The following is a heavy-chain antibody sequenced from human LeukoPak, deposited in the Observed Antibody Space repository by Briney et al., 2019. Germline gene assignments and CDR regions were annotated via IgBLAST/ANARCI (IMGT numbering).Heavy chain of an antibody. D-gene: IGHD4/OR15-4a*01. CDR3: ARHMVLSPCAY. CDR1: GFRFDDFN. J-gene: IGHJ4*02. Sequence: PGGYLRRSSAASGFRFDDFNVSRIRQAQGQGLKWISFISASDGRMDHADSVKGRFTISTANATNSMELDMNNLKAEATAVYHSARHMVLSPCAYWGPGTLVTVSS. CDR2: ISASDGRM. V-gene: IGHV3-11*01.